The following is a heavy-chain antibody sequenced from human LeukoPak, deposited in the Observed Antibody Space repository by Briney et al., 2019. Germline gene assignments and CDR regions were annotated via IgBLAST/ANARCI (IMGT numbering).Heavy chain of an antibody. CDR3: ARVQGYCSTTSCYPHY. D-gene: IGHD2-2*01. V-gene: IGHV7-4-1*02. J-gene: IGHJ4*02. CDR2: INTNTGNP. CDR1: GYTLTNYA. Sequence: GPVQVSCQASGYTLTNYALNWVRQAPGQGLEWMGWINTNTGNPTYAQGFTGRFVFSLDTSVNTAYLQISSLKAEDTAIYYCARVQGYCSTTSCYPHYWGQGTLVTVSS.